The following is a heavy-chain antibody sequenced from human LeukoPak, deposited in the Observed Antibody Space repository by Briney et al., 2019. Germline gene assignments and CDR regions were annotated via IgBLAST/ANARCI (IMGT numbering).Heavy chain of an antibody. V-gene: IGHV1-2*02. CDR2: INPNSGGT. CDR3: ARPRAVGATRAFDI. CDR1: GYTFTGYY. D-gene: IGHD1-26*01. J-gene: IGHJ3*02. Sequence: ASVKVSCKASGYTFTGYYMHWVRQAPGQGLEWMGWINPNSGGTNYAQKFQGRVTMTRDTSISTAYMELGRLRSDDTAVYYCARPRAVGATRAFDIWGQGTMVTVSS.